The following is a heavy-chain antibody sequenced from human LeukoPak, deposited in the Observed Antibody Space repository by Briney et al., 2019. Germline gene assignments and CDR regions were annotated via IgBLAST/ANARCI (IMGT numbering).Heavy chain of an antibody. CDR3: ARATGTYSSSWYY. J-gene: IGHJ4*02. Sequence: SETLSLTCTVSGGSISSYYWSWIRQPPGKGLEWIGYIYYSGSTNYNPSLKSRVTMSVDTSKNRFSLKLSAVTAADTAVYYCARATGTYSSSWYYWGQGTLVTVSS. CDR1: GGSISSYY. D-gene: IGHD6-13*01. V-gene: IGHV4-59*01. CDR2: IYYSGST.